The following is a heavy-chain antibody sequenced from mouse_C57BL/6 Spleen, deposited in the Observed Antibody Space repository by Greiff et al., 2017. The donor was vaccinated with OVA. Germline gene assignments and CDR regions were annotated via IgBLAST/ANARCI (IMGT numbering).Heavy chain of an antibody. Sequence: QVQLQQPGAELVRPGSSVKLSCKASGYTFTSYWMHWVKQRPIQGLEWIGNIDPSDSETHYNQKFKDKATLTVDKSSSTAYMQLSSLTSEDSAVYYCARDYGRSYPNFDYWGQGTTLTVSS. V-gene: IGHV1-52*01. CDR2: IDPSDSET. CDR3: ARDYGRSYPNFDY. J-gene: IGHJ2*01. CDR1: GYTFTSYW. D-gene: IGHD1-1*01.